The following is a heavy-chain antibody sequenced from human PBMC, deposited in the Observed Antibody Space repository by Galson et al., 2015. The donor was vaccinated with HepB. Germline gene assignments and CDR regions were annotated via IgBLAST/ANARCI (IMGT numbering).Heavy chain of an antibody. D-gene: IGHD2-2*02. J-gene: IGHJ6*02. CDR2: INPSGGST. CDR1: GYTFTSYY. CDR3: ARDLIRVKDIVVVPAAINYYYYGMDV. Sequence: SVKVSCKASGYTFTSYYMHWVRQAPGQGLEWMGIINPSGGSTSYAQKFQGRVTMTRDTSTSTVYMELSSLRSEDTAVYYCARDLIRVKDIVVVPAAINYYYYGMDVWGQGTTVTVSS. V-gene: IGHV1-46*01.